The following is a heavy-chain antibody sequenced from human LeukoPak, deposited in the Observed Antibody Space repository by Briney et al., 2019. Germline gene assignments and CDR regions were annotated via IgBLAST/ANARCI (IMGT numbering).Heavy chain of an antibody. J-gene: IGHJ4*02. CDR2: IIPIFGTA. CDR3: ARGGSSGPFDY. Sequence: ASVKVSCKASGGTFSSYAISWVRQAPGQGLEWMGGIIPIFGTANYAQKFQGRVTITADESTSTAYMELSSLKSEDTAVYYCARGGSSGPFDYWGQGTLVTVSS. D-gene: IGHD6-19*01. V-gene: IGHV1-69*13. CDR1: GGTFSSYA.